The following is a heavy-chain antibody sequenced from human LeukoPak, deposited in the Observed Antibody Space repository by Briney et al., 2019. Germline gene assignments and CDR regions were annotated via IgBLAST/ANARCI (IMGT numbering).Heavy chain of an antibody. CDR3: AKDLGYYDSSGRFGAFDI. J-gene: IGHJ3*02. CDR1: GFTFSSYA. D-gene: IGHD3-22*01. Sequence: GGSLRLSCAASGFTFSSYAMTWVRQAPGKGLEWVSGISGSGDTKHYAESVKGRFTISRDNSKSTLYLQMNSLRAEDTAVYYCAKDLGYYDSSGRFGAFDIWGQGTMVTVSS. CDR2: ISGSGDTK. V-gene: IGHV3-23*01.